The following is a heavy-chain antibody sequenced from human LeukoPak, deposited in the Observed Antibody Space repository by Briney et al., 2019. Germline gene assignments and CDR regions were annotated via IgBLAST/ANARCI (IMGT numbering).Heavy chain of an antibody. D-gene: IGHD4-11*01. V-gene: IGHV4-4*07. CDR1: GGSISSYY. Sequence: PSETLSLTCTVSGGSISSYYWSWIRQPAGKGLEWIGRIYTSGSTNYNPSLKSRVTISVDTSKNQFSLKLSSVTAADTAVYYCARGDYSNYDYYYYYMDVWGKGTTVTVSS. J-gene: IGHJ6*03. CDR3: ARGDYSNYDYYYYYMDV. CDR2: IYTSGST.